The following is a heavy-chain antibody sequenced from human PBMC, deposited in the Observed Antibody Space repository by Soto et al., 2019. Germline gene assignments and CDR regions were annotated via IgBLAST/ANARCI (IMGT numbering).Heavy chain of an antibody. J-gene: IGHJ4*02. CDR2: FIPVYRTL. Sequence: SVKVSCKASGGSFGKSAINWVRQTPGQGLEWLGGFIPVYRTLNYAQKFQGRVTITADESTGTAYMTLSSLTSDDTAVYYCATGVIWIGYFTVDSWGQGTRVTVSS. V-gene: IGHV1-69*13. CDR1: GGSFGKSA. CDR3: ATGVIWIGYFTVDS. D-gene: IGHD3-3*01.